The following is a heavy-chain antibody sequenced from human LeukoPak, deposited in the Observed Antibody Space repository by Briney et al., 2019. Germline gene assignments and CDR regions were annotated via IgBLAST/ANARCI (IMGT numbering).Heavy chain of an antibody. CDR2: MSGSDDYI. V-gene: IGHV3-23*01. J-gene: IGHJ2*01. CDR3: AKEVLDYEIPYWYFDL. Sequence: GGSLRPSCAASGFTFSSYWMNWARQAPGKGLEWVSAMSGSDDYIYYADSVKGRFTISRDNSKNTLYLQMNSLRAGDTAVYYCAKEVLDYEIPYWYFDLWGRGTLVTVSS. D-gene: IGHD4-17*01. CDR1: GFTFSSYW.